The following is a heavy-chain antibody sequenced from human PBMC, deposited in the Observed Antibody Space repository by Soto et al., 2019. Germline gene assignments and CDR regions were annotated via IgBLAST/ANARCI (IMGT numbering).Heavy chain of an antibody. CDR3: AREIGDCSSTTCFKDY. V-gene: IGHV3-33*01. CDR2: IWSCGSDK. CDR1: GFTFSSYV. J-gene: IGHJ4*02. Sequence: GGSLRLSCAASGFTFSSYVMHWVRQSPGKGLEWVGVIWSCGSDKYYADSVKGRFTISRDNSKNTLYLQMNSLRAEDTAVYYCAREIGDCSSTTCFKDYWGQGTLVTVSS. D-gene: IGHD2-2*01.